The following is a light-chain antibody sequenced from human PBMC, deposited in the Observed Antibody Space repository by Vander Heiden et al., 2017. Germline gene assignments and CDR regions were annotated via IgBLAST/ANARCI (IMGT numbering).Light chain of an antibody. CDR2: GAS. J-gene: IGKJ1*01. CDR3: QQDSDSLRT. Sequence: EIVLTQSPGTLSLSPGERATLSCRASQSISSTYLAWYQQKPGQAPRLLIYGASSRATGIPDRFSGSGSGTDFTLTISRLEPDDFAVFYCQQDSDSLRTFGQGTKVEIK. CDR1: QSISSTY. V-gene: IGKV3-20*01.